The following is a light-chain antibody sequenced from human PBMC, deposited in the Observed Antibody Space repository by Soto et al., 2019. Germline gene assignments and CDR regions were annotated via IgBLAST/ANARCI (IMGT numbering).Light chain of an antibody. J-gene: IGLJ1*01. V-gene: IGLV2-14*01. CDR3: SSYTSSSTPYV. CDR2: EVS. Sequence: QSALTQPASVSGSPGQSITISCTGTSSDVGGYNYVSWYQQHPGKAPKLMIYEVSNRPSGVSNRFSGSNSGNTASLTISGLQAEDAADYYCSSYTSSSTPYVFGTGTKLTVL. CDR1: SSDVGGYNY.